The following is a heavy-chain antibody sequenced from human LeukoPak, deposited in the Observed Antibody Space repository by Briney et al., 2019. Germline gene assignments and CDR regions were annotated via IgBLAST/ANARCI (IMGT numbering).Heavy chain of an antibody. J-gene: IGHJ4*02. CDR3: ARDLDYYGSGSYGD. D-gene: IGHD3-10*01. Sequence: ASVKVSCKASGYTFTGCYMHWGRQAPGQGLEWMGRMNPNSGGTNYAKKFQGRVTMTRDTSISTAYMELSRLRSDDTAVYYCARDLDYYGSGSYGDWGQGTLVTVSS. CDR2: MNPNSGGT. CDR1: GYTFTGCY. V-gene: IGHV1-2*06.